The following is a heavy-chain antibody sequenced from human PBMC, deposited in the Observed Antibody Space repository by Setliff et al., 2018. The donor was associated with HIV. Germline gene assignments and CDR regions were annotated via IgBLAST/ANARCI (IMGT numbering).Heavy chain of an antibody. CDR3: ARDLAYCSGGSCYRPFIYYFYYMDV. J-gene: IGHJ6*03. CDR2: SNPNTGGT. V-gene: IGHV1-2*02. D-gene: IGHD2-15*01. Sequence: ASVKVSCKASGYMFSIYYMHWVRQVPGQGLEWMGWSNPNTGGTKYAQKFQGRVTMTMDTSTTTAYMELSRLTSDDTAIYYCARDLAYCSGGSCYRPFIYYFYYMDVWGKGATVTVSS. CDR1: GYMFSIYY.